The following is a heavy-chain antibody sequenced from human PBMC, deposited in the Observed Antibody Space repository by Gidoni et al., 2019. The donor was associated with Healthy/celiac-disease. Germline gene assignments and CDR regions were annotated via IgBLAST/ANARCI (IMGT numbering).Heavy chain of an antibody. V-gene: IGHV1-69*01. J-gene: IGHJ6*02. D-gene: IGHD3-22*01. Sequence: QVQLVQSGAEVKKPGSSVKVSCKASGGPFSSYAISWVRQAPGQGLELMGGIIPIFGTANYAQKFQGRVTITADESTSTAYMELSSLRSEDTAVYYCAGLRDSSGYYYYYYGMDVWGQGTTVTVSS. CDR1: GGPFSSYA. CDR2: IIPIFGTA. CDR3: AGLRDSSGYYYYYYGMDV.